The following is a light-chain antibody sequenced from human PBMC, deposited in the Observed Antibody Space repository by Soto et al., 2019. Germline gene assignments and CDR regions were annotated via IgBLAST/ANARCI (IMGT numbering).Light chain of an antibody. V-gene: IGKV3-15*01. CDR2: GAS. J-gene: IGKJ1*01. CDR3: QQYNDWPRT. Sequence: ETVMTQSPAALSVSPGERATLPCRASQSVGSNLAWYQQKPGQAPRILFYGASSRVTGVPTRISGRGSGTEFTLTISSLQSEDFAVYYCQQYNDWPRTFGQGTKVDIK. CDR1: QSVGSN.